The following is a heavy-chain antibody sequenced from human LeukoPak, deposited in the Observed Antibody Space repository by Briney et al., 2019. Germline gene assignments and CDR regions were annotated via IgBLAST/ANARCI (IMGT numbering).Heavy chain of an antibody. J-gene: IGHJ4*02. Sequence: ASVKVSCKASGGTFSSYAISWVRQAPGQGLEWMGIINPSGGSTSYAQKFQGRVTMTRDTSTSTVYMELSSLRSEDTAVYYCARLTSSSWSLDYWGQGTLVTVSS. CDR3: ARLTSSSWSLDY. CDR2: INPSGGST. V-gene: IGHV1-46*01. CDR1: GGTFSSYA. D-gene: IGHD6-13*01.